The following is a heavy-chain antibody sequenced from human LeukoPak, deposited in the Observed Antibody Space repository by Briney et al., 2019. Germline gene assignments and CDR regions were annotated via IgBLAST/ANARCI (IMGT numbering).Heavy chain of an antibody. CDR1: GRSISNYY. D-gene: IGHD3-9*01. CDR3: ARHGGPGGYDILTGYWGPYYYYYMDV. CDR2: IYYTGNT. J-gene: IGHJ6*03. V-gene: IGHV4-59*08. Sequence: PSETLSLTCTVSGRSISNYYWNWIRQPPGKGLEWIGYIYYTGNTYYNPSLKGRVTILVDTSQNQFSLKLSSVPAADTAVYYCARHGGPGGYDILTGYWGPYYYYYMDVWGKGTTVTISS.